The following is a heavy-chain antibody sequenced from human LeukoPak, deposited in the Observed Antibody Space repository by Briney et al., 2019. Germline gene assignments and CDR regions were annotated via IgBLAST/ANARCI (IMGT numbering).Heavy chain of an antibody. CDR1: GGTFSSYA. V-gene: IGHV1-69*06. CDR3: ASDTIAVAGEGAFDI. Sequence: GASVKVSCKASGGTFSSYAISWVRQAPGQRLEWMGGIIPIFGTANYAQKFQGRVTITADKSTSTAYMELSSLRSEDTAVYYCASDTIAVAGEGAFDIWGQGTMVTVSS. J-gene: IGHJ3*02. D-gene: IGHD6-19*01. CDR2: IIPIFGTA.